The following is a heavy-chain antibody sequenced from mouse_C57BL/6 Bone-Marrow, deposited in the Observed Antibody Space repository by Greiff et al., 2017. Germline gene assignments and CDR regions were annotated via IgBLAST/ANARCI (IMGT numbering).Heavy chain of an antibody. Sequence: VQLQQSGPELVKPGASVKMSCKASGYTFTDYNMHWVKQSHGKSLEWIGYINPNNGGTSYNQKFKGKATLTVNKSSSTAYMERRSLTSEDSAVYYCARRDIWFYYGSSYYFDYWGQGTTLTVSS. CDR2: INPNNGGT. V-gene: IGHV1-22*01. D-gene: IGHD1-1*01. CDR1: GYTFTDYN. J-gene: IGHJ2*01. CDR3: ARRDIWFYYGSSYYFDY.